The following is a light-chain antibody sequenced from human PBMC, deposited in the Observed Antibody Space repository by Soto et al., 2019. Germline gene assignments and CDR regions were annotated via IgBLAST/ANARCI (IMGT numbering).Light chain of an antibody. CDR2: DAS. J-gene: IGKJ2*01. V-gene: IGKV1-5*01. CDR1: QSISSW. CDR3: QHYNSYSNT. Sequence: DSQMTQSPSTLSASVGDRVTITCRASQSISSWLAWYQQKSGKAPKLLIYDASSLESGGPSRFSGSGSGTEFTLTISSIQPDDFATYYCQHYNSYSNTFGQGTKMEI.